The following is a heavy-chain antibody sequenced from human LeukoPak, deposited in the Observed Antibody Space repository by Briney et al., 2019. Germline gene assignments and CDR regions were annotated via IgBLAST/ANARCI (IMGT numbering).Heavy chain of an antibody. CDR2: IKEDGSEK. CDR3: ARDSGLTTVTTYWDY. J-gene: IGHJ4*02. V-gene: IGHV3-7*05. D-gene: IGHD4-17*01. CDR1: GFTFGTYW. Sequence: GGSLRLSCAASGFTFGTYWMSWVRQAPGKGLEWVANIKEDGSEKYYVDSVKGRFTISRDNAKNSLYLQMNSLRAEDTAVHYCARDSGLTTVTTYWDYWGQGTLVTVSS.